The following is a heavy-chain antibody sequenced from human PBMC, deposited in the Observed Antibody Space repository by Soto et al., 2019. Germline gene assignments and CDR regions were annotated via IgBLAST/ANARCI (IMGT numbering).Heavy chain of an antibody. Sequence: GGSLRLSCAASGFPFSTYEMSWVRQAPGKGLEWVSVINNKGGSTHYADSVKGRFTISRDNSKNTLYLQMNSLRAEDTALYYCAKGGWLDSWGQGSLVTVSS. V-gene: IGHV3-23*01. CDR3: AKGGWLDS. CDR2: INNKGGST. CDR1: GFPFSTYE. J-gene: IGHJ4*02. D-gene: IGHD6-19*01.